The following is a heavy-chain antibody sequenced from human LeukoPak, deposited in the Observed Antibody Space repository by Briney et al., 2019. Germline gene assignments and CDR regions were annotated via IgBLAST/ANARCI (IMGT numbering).Heavy chain of an antibody. J-gene: IGHJ4*02. V-gene: IGHV3-30*02. D-gene: IGHD3-22*01. Sequence: PGGSLRLSCAASGFTFSSYAMHWVRQAPGKGLEWVAFIRYDGSNKYYADSVKGRFTISRDNSKNTLYLQMNSLRAEDTAVYYCAKGRGDYYDSSGYYKGDYFDYWGQGTLVTVSS. CDR2: IRYDGSNK. CDR1: GFTFSSYA. CDR3: AKGRGDYYDSSGYYKGDYFDY.